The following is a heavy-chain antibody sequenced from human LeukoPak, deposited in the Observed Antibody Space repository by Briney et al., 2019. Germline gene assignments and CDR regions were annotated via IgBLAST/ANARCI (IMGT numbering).Heavy chain of an antibody. Sequence: SVNVSCKASASTSTAYYMHWVRHPHEQGLEWMGWTNPNSVGTSFAQKFLGRVTMTRDTSISTAYMELSRLRSDDTAVYSRARFVTATQAYYYYGMDVWGQGTTVTVSS. CDR1: ASTSTAYY. V-gene: IGHV1-2*02. D-gene: IGHD1/OR15-1a*01. CDR3: ARFVTATQAYYYYGMDV. CDR2: TNPNSVGT. J-gene: IGHJ6*02.